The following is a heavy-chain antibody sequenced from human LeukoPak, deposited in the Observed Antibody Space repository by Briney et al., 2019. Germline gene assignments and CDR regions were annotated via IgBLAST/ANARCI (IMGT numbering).Heavy chain of an antibody. CDR1: GGSITTSSYY. V-gene: IGHV4-39*01. J-gene: IGHJ4*02. Sequence: SETLSLTCTVSGGSITTSSYYWGWIRQPPGKELEWIGNNNYSGSSYYNPSLKSRVTVYLDSSKNQFSLKVTSVTAADTAVYYCARREGYNRLYFDYWGQGTLVTVSS. CDR3: ARREGYNRLYFDY. D-gene: IGHD5-24*01. CDR2: NNYSGSS.